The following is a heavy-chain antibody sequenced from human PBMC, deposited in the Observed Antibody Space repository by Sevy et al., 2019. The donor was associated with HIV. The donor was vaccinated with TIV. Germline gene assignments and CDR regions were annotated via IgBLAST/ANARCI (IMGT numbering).Heavy chain of an antibody. CDR2: MSPGDSDP. J-gene: IGHJ4*02. Sequence: GESLKISCKGSAYTFTTHWIGWVRQMPGKGLEWMGIMSPGDSDPRYSPSFQGQVTMSVDKSVSTAYLQWHSLETSDTAIYYAARLDSYSIGWSPRYYFDYWGQGTLVTVSS. CDR3: ARLDSYSIGWSPRYYFDY. CDR1: AYTFTTHW. V-gene: IGHV5-51*01. D-gene: IGHD6-19*01.